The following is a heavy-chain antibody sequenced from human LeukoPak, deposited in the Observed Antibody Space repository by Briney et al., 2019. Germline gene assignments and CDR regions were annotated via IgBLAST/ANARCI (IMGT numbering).Heavy chain of an antibody. CDR3: ARLETTPYYFDY. V-gene: IGHV3-11*04. CDR2: ISSGGSTI. J-gene: IGHJ4*02. D-gene: IGHD1-1*01. Sequence: PGGSLRLSCAASGFIFSDYYMSWIRQAPAKGLEWVSYISSGGSTIYYADSVKGRFTISRDNAKNSLYLQMNSLRAEDTAVYYCARLETTPYYFDYWGQGTLVTVSS. CDR1: GFIFSDYY.